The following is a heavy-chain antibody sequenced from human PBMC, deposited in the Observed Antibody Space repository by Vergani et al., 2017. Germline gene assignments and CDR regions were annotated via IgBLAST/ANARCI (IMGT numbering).Heavy chain of an antibody. CDR1: GFTFSSYW. J-gene: IGHJ4*02. Sequence: EVQLVESGGGLVQPGGSLRLSCAASGFTFSSYWMSWVRQAPGKGLEWVAIIKQDGSEKYYVDSVKGRFTISRDNAKNSLYLQMNSLRAVDTAVYYCATSTDLRYFDWLPFDYWGQGTLVTVSS. V-gene: IGHV3-7*01. CDR2: IKQDGSEK. CDR3: ATSTDLRYFDWLPFDY. D-gene: IGHD3-9*01.